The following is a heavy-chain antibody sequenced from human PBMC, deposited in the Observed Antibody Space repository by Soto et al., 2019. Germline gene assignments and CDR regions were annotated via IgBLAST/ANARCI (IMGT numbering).Heavy chain of an antibody. V-gene: IGHV1-69*13. J-gene: IGHJ3*02. CDR2: IIPIFGTA. CDR1: GGTFSSYA. Sequence: ASVKVSCKASGGTFSSYAISWVRQAPGQGLEWMGGIIPIFGTANYAQKFQGRVTITADESTSTAYMELSSLRSEDTAVYYCARKGSIVGATRAFDIWGQGTMVTVSS. D-gene: IGHD1-26*01. CDR3: ARKGSIVGATRAFDI.